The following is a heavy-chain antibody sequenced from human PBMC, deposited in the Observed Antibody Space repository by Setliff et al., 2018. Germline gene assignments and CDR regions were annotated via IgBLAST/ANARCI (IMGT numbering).Heavy chain of an antibody. CDR2: IVVGSGNT. CDR3: AAEPEYEILTGWPYYFDY. J-gene: IGHJ4*02. CDR1: GFTFTSSA. V-gene: IGHV1-58*01. D-gene: IGHD3-9*01. Sequence: GASVKVSCKASGFTFTSSAVQWVRQARGQRLEWIGWIVVGSGNTNYAQKFQERGTITRDRSTSKANMELSSRSSEDTAVYYCAAEPEYEILTGWPYYFDYWGQGTLVTVSS.